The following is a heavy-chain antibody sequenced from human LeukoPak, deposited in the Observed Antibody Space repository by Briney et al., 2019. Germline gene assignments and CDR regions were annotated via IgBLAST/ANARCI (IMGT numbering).Heavy chain of an antibody. CDR1: EFPFSDFS. CDR2: TNSGGTST. J-gene: IGHJ4*02. Sequence: GGSLRLSCATSEFPFSDFSMSWVRQAPGKGLEWISTTNSGGTSTYYAESVKGRFTISRDNSKNTLHLQMSSLRVEDTAVYYCAKQSYARSLGEGGPGTLVSVSS. CDR3: AKQSYARSLGE. V-gene: IGHV3-23*01. D-gene: IGHD2-8*01.